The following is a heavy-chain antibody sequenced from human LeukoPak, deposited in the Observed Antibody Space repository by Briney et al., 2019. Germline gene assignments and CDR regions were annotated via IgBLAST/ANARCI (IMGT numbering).Heavy chain of an antibody. Sequence: GGCLRLFCPPSGSMFSIQYMNWVRQAPGKGLEWISFITNSGSPIYYADSVRGRFTVSRDRAKNSLYLQMSSLRDEDTAVYYCARGRTYSWCFEYSGKRALVTVSS. V-gene: IGHV3-48*02. D-gene: IGHD6-13*01. CDR2: ITNSGSPI. CDR1: GSMFSIQY. CDR3: ARGRTYSWCFEY. J-gene: IGHJ4*02.